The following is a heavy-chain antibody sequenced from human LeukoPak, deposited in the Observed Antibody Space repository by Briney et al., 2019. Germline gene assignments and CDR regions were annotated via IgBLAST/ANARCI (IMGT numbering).Heavy chain of an antibody. CDR1: GYTFTGYY. Sequence: ASVTVSCKASGYTFTGYYMHWVRQAPGQGLEWMGWINPNSGGTNYAQKFQGRVTMTRDTSISTAYMELSRLRSDDTAVYYCARTYSSSWYTGDWFDPWGQGTLVTVSS. J-gene: IGHJ5*02. CDR3: ARTYSSSWYTGDWFDP. V-gene: IGHV1-2*02. CDR2: INPNSGGT. D-gene: IGHD6-13*01.